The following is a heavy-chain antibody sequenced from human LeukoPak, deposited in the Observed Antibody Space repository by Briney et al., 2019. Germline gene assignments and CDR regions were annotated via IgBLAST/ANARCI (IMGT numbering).Heavy chain of an antibody. V-gene: IGHV4-38-2*02. CDR3: ARGVLRFLEWLSAPYFDY. D-gene: IGHD3-3*01. CDR1: GYSISSGYY. CDR2: IYHSGST. Sequence: SETLSLTCTVSGYSISSGYYWGWIRQPPGKGLEWIGSIYHSGSTYYNPSLKSRVTISVDTSKNQFSLKLSSVTAADTAVYYCARGVLRFLEWLSAPYFDYWGQGTLVTVSS. J-gene: IGHJ4*02.